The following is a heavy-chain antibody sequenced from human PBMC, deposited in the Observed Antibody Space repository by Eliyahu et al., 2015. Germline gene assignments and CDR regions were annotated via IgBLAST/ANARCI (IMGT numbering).Heavy chain of an antibody. CDR3: AKDHSEDPLRRRWSGEPAGDY. J-gene: IGHJ4*02. Sequence: EVQLLESGGGLVQPGGSLXXSCAASGFTFSSYAMSWVRQAPGKGRXWVSAISGSGGSTYYADSVKGRFTISRDNSKNTLYLQMNSLRAEDTAVYYCAKDHSEDPLRRRWSGEPAGDYWGQGTLVTVSS. CDR2: ISGSGGST. V-gene: IGHV3-23*01. CDR1: GFTFSSYA. D-gene: IGHD3-3*01.